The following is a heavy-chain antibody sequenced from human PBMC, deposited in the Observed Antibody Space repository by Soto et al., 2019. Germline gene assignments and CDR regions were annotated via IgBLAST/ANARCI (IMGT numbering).Heavy chain of an antibody. CDR3: ARGGSSNWYYYYYGMDV. V-gene: IGHV4-34*01. Sequence: SETLSLTCAVYGGSFSGYYWSWIRQPPGRGLEWIGEINHSGSTNYNPSLKSRVTISVDTSKNQFSLKLSSVTAADTAVYDCARGGSSNWYYYYYGMDVWGQGTTVTVSS. J-gene: IGHJ6*02. CDR1: GGSFSGYY. D-gene: IGHD6-13*01. CDR2: INHSGST.